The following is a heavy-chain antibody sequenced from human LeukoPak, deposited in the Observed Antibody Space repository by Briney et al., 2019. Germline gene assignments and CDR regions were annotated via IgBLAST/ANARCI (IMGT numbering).Heavy chain of an antibody. CDR3: ARVYYDSSGYYYSFDY. Sequence: ASVKVSCKASGGTFSSYAISWVRQAPGQGLEWMGGIIPIFGTANYAQEFQGRVTITTDESTSTAYMELSSLRSEDTAVYYCARVYYDSSGYYYSFDYWGQGTLVTVSS. D-gene: IGHD3-22*01. CDR1: GGTFSSYA. CDR2: IIPIFGTA. J-gene: IGHJ4*02. V-gene: IGHV1-69*05.